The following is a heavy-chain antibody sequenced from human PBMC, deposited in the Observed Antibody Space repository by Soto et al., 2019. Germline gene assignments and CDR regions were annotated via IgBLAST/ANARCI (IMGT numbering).Heavy chain of an antibody. D-gene: IGHD5-18*01. V-gene: IGHV4-34*01. J-gene: IGHJ3*02. Sequence: PSETLSLTCAVYGGSFSGYYWSWIRQPPGKGLEWIGEINHSGSTNYNPSLKSRVTISVDTSKNQFSLKLSSVTAADTAVYYCARARYSYGERASDIWGQGTMVTVSS. CDR3: ARARYSYGERASDI. CDR1: GGSFSGYY. CDR2: INHSGST.